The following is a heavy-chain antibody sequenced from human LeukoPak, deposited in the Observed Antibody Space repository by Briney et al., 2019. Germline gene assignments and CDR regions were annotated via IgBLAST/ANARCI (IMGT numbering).Heavy chain of an antibody. CDR1: GGSISSYY. V-gene: IGHV4-59*01. Sequence: SETLSLTCTVSGGSISSYYWSWIRQPPAKGLEGIGYIYYSGSTNYNPSLKSRVTISVDTSKNQFSLKLSSVTAADTAVYYCARSGYNFPDAFDIWGQGTMVTVSS. J-gene: IGHJ3*02. D-gene: IGHD5-24*01. CDR3: ARSGYNFPDAFDI. CDR2: IYYSGST.